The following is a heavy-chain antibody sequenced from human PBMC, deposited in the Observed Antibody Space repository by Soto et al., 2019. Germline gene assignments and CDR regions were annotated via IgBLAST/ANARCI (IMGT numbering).Heavy chain of an antibody. CDR3: AKVPSSSPLDY. D-gene: IGHD6-6*01. J-gene: IGHJ4*02. V-gene: IGHV3-23*01. CDR1: GFTFSSYA. CDR2: IGGSGGST. Sequence: HPGGSLRLSCAASGFTFSSYAMSWVRQAPGKGLEWVSAIGGSGGSTYYADSVKGRFTIFRDNSKNTLYLQMNSLRAEDTAVYYCAKVPSSSPLDYWGQGTLVTVSS.